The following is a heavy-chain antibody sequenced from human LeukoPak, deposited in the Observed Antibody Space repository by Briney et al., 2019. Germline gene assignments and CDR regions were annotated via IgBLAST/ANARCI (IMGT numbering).Heavy chain of an antibody. D-gene: IGHD2-21*01. CDR3: ARDGVMAETPFYYDS. V-gene: IGHV3-48*01. CDR2: ISSSTSNI. Sequence: GGSLRLSCTGSGFIFNSNGINWVRQAPGKGLEWVAYISSSTSNIFYADSVRGRFTISRDHAKDSVLLQMNSLRVEDTALYFCARDGVMAETPFYYDSWGQGALVTVSS. J-gene: IGHJ4*02. CDR1: GFIFNSNG.